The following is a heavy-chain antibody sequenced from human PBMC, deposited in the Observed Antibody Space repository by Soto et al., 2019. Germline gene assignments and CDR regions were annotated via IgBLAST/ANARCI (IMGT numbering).Heavy chain of an antibody. D-gene: IGHD2-15*01. CDR3: ARDKCSGGSCYYYYFDY. Sequence: GGSLRLSCAASGFTVSSNYMSWVRQAPGKGLEWVSVIYSGGSTYYADSVKGRFTISRDNSKNTLYLQMNSLRAEDTAVYYCARDKCSGGSCYYYYFDYWGQGTLVTAPQ. CDR2: IYSGGST. J-gene: IGHJ4*02. V-gene: IGHV3-53*01. CDR1: GFTVSSNY.